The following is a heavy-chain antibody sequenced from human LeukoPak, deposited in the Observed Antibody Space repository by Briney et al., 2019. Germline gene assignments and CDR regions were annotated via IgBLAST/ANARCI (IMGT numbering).Heavy chain of an antibody. CDR1: GGSVSSSSSY. D-gene: IGHD1-7*01. CDR3: VRQNSDYYYYYLDV. Sequence: SETLSLTCTVSGGSVSSSSSYWVWIRQPPGRGLEWIGCVCYSGTSYYNTSHESRVTKSEDTSRNRFSLMLSSVTAAHTAVYYCVRQNSDYYYYYLDVWGERTTVIVSS. J-gene: IGHJ6*03. V-gene: IGHV4-39*01. CDR2: VCYSGTS.